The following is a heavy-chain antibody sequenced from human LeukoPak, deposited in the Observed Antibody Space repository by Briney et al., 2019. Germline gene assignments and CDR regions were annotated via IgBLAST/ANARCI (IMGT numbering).Heavy chain of an antibody. D-gene: IGHD6-19*01. CDR1: GDSISSGNY. V-gene: IGHV4-4*02. J-gene: IGHJ4*02. CDR2: IYQSGIT. CDR3: ARVPRPRGGWFYFDY. Sequence: SETLSLTCGVSGDSISSGNYWNWVRQPPGKGLEWIGDIYQSGITNYNPSLKSRVTMSVDKSKNEFSLKLDSVTAADTAVYYCARVPRPRGGWFYFDYWGQGTLVTVSS.